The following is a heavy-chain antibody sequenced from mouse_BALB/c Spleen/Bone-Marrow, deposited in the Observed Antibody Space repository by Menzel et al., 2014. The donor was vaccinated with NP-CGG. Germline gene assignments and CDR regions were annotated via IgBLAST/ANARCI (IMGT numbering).Heavy chain of an antibody. J-gene: IGHJ2*01. CDR2: INPSNGRT. CDR1: GYTFTSYW. CDR3: ALYYYGSLDY. V-gene: IGHV1S81*02. Sequence: QVQLQQSGAELVKPGASVKLSCKASGYTFTSYWMHWVKQRPGQGLEWIGEINPSNGRTNYNEKFKSKATLTVDKSSSTAYIQLSSLTSEDSAVYYCALYYYGSLDYWGQGTTLTVSS. D-gene: IGHD1-1*01.